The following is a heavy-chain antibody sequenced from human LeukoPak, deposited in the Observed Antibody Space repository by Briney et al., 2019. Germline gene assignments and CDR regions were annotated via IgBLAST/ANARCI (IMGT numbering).Heavy chain of an antibody. J-gene: IGHJ5*02. CDR2: INYSGST. CDR3: PRHSYYDFWSADAANWFDP. D-gene: IGHD3-3*01. CDR1: GGSISSYY. Sequence: SETLSLTCTVSGGSISSYYWSWIRQPPGKGLEWIGYINYSGSTNYNPSLKSRVTISVDTSKNQFSLKLSSVTAADTAVYYRPRHSYYDFWSADAANWFDPWGQGTPVTVSS. V-gene: IGHV4-59*08.